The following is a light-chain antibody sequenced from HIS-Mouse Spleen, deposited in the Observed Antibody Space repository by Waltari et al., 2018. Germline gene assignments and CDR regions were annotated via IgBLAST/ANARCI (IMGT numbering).Light chain of an antibody. Sequence: DIQMTQSPSSVSASVGDRVTLTCRASQGISSWLAWYQQRPGKAPKLLIYAASRLQSGVPSRFSGSGSGTDFTLTISSLQPEDFATYDCQQSYSTPRTFGQGTKVEIK. J-gene: IGKJ1*01. CDR2: AAS. CDR3: QQSYSTPRT. V-gene: IGKV1-12*01. CDR1: QGISSW.